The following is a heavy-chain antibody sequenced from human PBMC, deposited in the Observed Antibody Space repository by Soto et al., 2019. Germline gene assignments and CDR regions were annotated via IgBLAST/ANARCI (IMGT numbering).Heavy chain of an antibody. CDR3: ATLPPRIVVVMTDLPT. J-gene: IGHJ5*02. CDR2: TYNGGRT. Sequence: SETLSLTCTVSGGSISDHYYMWIRQSPGKGLEYIGYTYNGGRTDYNPSLKSRVIISVDTSKNQFSLKLTSVTAADTAVYYCATLPPRIVVVMTDLPTWGQGTLVTVSS. D-gene: IGHD2-15*01. CDR1: GGSISDHY. V-gene: IGHV4-59*11.